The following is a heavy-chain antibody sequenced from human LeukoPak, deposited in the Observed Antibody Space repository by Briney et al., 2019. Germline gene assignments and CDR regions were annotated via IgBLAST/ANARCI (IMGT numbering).Heavy chain of an antibody. J-gene: IGHJ4*02. D-gene: IGHD3-9*01. CDR3: ARRGYNYDILTGDHPASFDY. Sequence: GESLKISCKGSGYNFTSYWIGWVRQMPGKGLEWMGNIYPGDSDTRHSPSFQGQVTISADKSISTAYLQWGSLKASDTAMYYCARRGYNYDILTGDHPASFDYWGQGTLVTVSS. CDR1: GYNFTSYW. V-gene: IGHV5-51*01. CDR2: IYPGDSDT.